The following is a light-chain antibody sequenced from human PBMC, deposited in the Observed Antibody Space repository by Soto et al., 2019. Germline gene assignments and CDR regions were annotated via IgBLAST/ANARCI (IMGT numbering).Light chain of an antibody. CDR2: AAS. Sequence: LSLCVGGIVNITCRASQSISTYLHWYQQKPGKAPNLLIYAASTLQSGVPSRFSCSGSGTEFTLTIRSLQPECFAPSFCEHGHRTARRFAGGAKVDIK. J-gene: IGKJ4*01. V-gene: IGKV1-39*01. CDR1: QSISTY. CDR3: EHGHRTARR.